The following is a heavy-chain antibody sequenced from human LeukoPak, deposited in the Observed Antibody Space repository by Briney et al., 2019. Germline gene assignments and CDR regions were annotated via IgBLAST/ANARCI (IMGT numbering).Heavy chain of an antibody. D-gene: IGHD4-23*01. CDR3: ARVQIRGYGGPFDY. CDR1: GGSFSGYY. V-gene: IGHV4-34*01. J-gene: IGHJ4*02. CDR2: INHSGST. Sequence: SETLSLTCAVYGGSFSGYYWSWIRQPPGKGLEWIGEINHSGSTNYNPSLKSRVTISVDTSKNQFSLKLSSVTAADTAVYYCARVQIRGYGGPFDYWGQGTLVTASS.